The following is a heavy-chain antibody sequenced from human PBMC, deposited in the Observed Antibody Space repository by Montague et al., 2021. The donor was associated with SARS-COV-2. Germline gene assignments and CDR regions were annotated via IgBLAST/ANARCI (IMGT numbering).Heavy chain of an antibody. CDR1: GGSISSGDYY. D-gene: IGHD4-17*01. CDR3: ARVPCGTVTYFGPYYFDP. V-gene: IGHV4-30-4*08. J-gene: IGHJ4*02. CDR2: IDYRGTA. Sequence: TLSLTCSVSGGSISSGDYYWSWIRQPPGKGLEWIAFIDYRGTAYYNPSLMSRLTISVDSSENRFSLKLSSVTAADTAVYFCARVPCGTVTYFGPYYFDPWGQGTLVTVSS.